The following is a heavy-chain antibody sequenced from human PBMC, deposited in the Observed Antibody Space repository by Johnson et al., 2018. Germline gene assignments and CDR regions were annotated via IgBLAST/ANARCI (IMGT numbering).Heavy chain of an antibody. Sequence: QVQLVQSGGGVVQPGRSLRLSCAASGFTFSDYYMSWIRQAPGKGLEWVSYISSSSSYIYYADSVKGRFTISRDNAKNSLYLQMNSLRAEDTAVYYCARDWDFSSTSCSEDYWGQGTLVTVSS. CDR2: ISSSSSYI. CDR1: GFTFSDYY. D-gene: IGHD2-2*01. J-gene: IGHJ4*02. CDR3: ARDWDFSSTSCSEDY. V-gene: IGHV3-11*06.